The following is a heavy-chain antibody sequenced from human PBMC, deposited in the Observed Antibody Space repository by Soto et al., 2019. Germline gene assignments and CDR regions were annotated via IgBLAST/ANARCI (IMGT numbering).Heavy chain of an antibody. V-gene: IGHV5-51*01. CDR2: ICPGDSDT. J-gene: IGHJ4*02. CDR3: ASVSHLNFGVSIPPFDY. CDR1: GYSFTSYW. D-gene: IGHD3-3*01. Sequence: PGESLKISCKGSGYSFTSYWIGWVRQMPGKGLEWMGIICPGDSDTRYSPSFQGQVTISADKSISTAYLQWSSLKASDTAMYYCASVSHLNFGVSIPPFDYWGQGTLVTVSS.